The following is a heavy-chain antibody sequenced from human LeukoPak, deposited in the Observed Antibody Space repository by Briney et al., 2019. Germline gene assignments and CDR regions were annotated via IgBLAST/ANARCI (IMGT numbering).Heavy chain of an antibody. D-gene: IGHD4-17*01. CDR2: IRSDSTYI. V-gene: IGHV3-21*01. Sequence: GGSLRLSCAASGFMFNSYTMHWVRQAPGKGLEWVSVIRSDSTYISYADSLRGRFTISRDNVQKSLYLQMTNLRAEDTAVYYCARDHGAYRDVFDIWGQGTLVTVSS. CDR1: GFMFNSYT. CDR3: ARDHGAYRDVFDI. J-gene: IGHJ3*02.